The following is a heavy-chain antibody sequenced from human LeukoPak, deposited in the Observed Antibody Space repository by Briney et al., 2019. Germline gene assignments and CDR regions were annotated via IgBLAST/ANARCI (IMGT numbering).Heavy chain of an antibody. CDR2: INPNSGVT. CDR3: AAGSKVATTFDY. Sequence: ASVKVSCKASGHTFTGYYMHWVRQAPGQGLEWLGWINPNSGVTNYAQKFQGRITITRDMSTSTAYMELSSLRSEDTAVYYCAAGSKVATTFDYWGQGTLVTVSS. CDR1: GHTFTGYY. V-gene: IGHV1-2*02. J-gene: IGHJ4*02. D-gene: IGHD5-12*01.